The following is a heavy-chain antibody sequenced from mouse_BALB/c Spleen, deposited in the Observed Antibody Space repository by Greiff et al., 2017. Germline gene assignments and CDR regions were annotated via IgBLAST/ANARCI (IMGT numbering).Heavy chain of an antibody. V-gene: IGHV1S56*01. CDR2: IYPGNVNT. CDR1: GYTFTSYY. Sequence: QVQLKESGPELVKPGASVRISCKASGYTFTSYYIHWVKQRPGQGLEWIGWIYPGNVNTKYNEKFKGKATLTADKSSSTAYMQLSSLTSEDSAVYFCASHGNSFAYWGQGTLVTVSA. D-gene: IGHD2-1*01. CDR3: ASHGNSFAY. J-gene: IGHJ3*01.